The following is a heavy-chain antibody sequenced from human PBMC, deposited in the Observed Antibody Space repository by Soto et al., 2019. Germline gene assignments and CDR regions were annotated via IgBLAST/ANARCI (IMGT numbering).Heavy chain of an antibody. CDR3: ARVRGIPADADY. D-gene: IGHD2-2*01. CDR1: GYTFSTSG. V-gene: IGHV1-18*01. Sequence: QVQLVQSGAEVKKPGASVKVSCKASGYTFSTSGISWVRQAPGQGLEWMGMISAYNGNTNYAQKFQDRVTLTTDTPPSTAYMELRSLKYDDTATYYCARVRGIPADADYWGQGTLVTVSS. J-gene: IGHJ4*02. CDR2: ISAYNGNT.